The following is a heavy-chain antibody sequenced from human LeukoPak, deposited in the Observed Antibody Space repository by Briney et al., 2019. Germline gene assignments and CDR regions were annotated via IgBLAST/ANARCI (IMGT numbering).Heavy chain of an antibody. CDR2: TSSSDAGT. D-gene: IGHD2-21*01. Sequence: GGSLRLSCAASGFTLSTYAMSWVRQTPGKGLEWVAATSSSDAGTYHADSVRGRSTISRDNSKNTLYLQMNSLRAEDAAVYFCAKAPVASCRGAYCYPFDSWGQGTLVTVSS. CDR3: AKAPVASCRGAYCYPFDS. V-gene: IGHV3-23*01. J-gene: IGHJ4*02. CDR1: GFTLSTYA.